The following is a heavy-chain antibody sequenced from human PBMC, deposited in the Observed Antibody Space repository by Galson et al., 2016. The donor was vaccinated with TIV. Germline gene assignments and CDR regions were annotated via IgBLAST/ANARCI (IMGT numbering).Heavy chain of an antibody. CDR2: SDPEKHKK. V-gene: IGHV1-24*01. J-gene: IGHJ4*02. CDR3: ASVAWFPGLSLDN. D-gene: IGHD2/OR15-2a*01. Sequence: SVKVSCKVSGDSLSDLSMHWVRQAPGKGLEWMGGSDPEKHKKIYAQKLQGRVTLPKDKSTDTAFLELSSLSFEDTAVYYCASVAWFPGLSLDNRGQGTRVIVSS. CDR1: GDSLSDLS.